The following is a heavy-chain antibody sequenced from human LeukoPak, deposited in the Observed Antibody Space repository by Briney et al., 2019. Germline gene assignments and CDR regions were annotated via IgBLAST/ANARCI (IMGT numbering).Heavy chain of an antibody. Sequence: PGGSLRLSCAASGFTFSSYAMSWVRQAPGKGLEWVSAISGSGGSTYYADSVKGRFTISRDNSKNTLYLQMNSLRAEDTAVYYCARDNQYGSGWEFDYWGQGTLVTVSS. CDR1: GFTFSSYA. CDR3: ARDNQYGSGWEFDY. CDR2: ISGSGGST. J-gene: IGHJ4*02. V-gene: IGHV3-23*01. D-gene: IGHD6-19*01.